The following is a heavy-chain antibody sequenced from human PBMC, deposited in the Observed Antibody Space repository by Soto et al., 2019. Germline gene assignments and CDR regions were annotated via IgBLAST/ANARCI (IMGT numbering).Heavy chain of an antibody. V-gene: IGHV4-4*07. D-gene: IGHD2-2*01. CDR2: IYISGST. CDR3: ARLAVPAAVSAWFDP. J-gene: IGHJ5*02. Sequence: WTWIRQPAGKGLEWIGRIYISGSTDYNPSLKSRVTMSLDTSKNQFSLKLTSVTAADTAVYYCARLAVPAAVSAWFDPWGQGTLVTVSS.